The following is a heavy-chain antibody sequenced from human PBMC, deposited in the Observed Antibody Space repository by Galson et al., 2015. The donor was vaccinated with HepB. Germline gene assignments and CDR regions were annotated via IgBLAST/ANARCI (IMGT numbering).Heavy chain of an antibody. J-gene: IGHJ4*02. D-gene: IGHD1-7*01. V-gene: IGHV1-69*13. CDR2: FNPLFSTT. CDR1: GGDFSSYA. CDR3: ARELPPADPRIGGTVSVRPFDY. Sequence: SVKVSCKVSGGDFSSYAIDWARQAPGQGLRWMARFNPLFSTTTYTQNLQGRVTVVADAPTSTAYMELSSLTSEDTAVYYCARELPPADPRIGGTVSVRPFDYWGQGTLATVSS.